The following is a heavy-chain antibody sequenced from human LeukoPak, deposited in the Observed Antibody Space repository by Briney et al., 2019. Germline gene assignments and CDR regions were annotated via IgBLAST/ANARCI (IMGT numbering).Heavy chain of an antibody. D-gene: IGHD1-26*01. CDR3: ARVLSWVPDY. V-gene: IGHV4-61*01. CDR1: GGSVSSGSYY. J-gene: IGHJ4*02. Sequence: PSETLSLTCTVSGGSVSSGSYYWSRIRQPPGKGLEWIGYIYYSGSTNYNPSLKSRVTISVDTSKNQFSLKLSSVTAADTAVYYCARVLSWVPDYWGQGTLVTVSS. CDR2: IYYSGST.